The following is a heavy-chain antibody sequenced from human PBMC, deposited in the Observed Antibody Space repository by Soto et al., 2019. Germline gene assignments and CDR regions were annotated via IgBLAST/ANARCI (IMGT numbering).Heavy chain of an antibody. CDR2: ISSRSDSI. CDR1: GFIFTSYI. Sequence: EVQLVESGGGLVQRGGSLRLSCAASGFIFTSYIMVWVRQAPGKGLEWVSSISSRSDSIYYADSVKGRFTISRDNAQNSLYLQMNSLTSEDTAVYYCARDRSADRFVQYFQHWGPGTLVTVSS. D-gene: IGHD6-19*01. J-gene: IGHJ1*01. CDR3: ARDRSADRFVQYFQH. V-gene: IGHV3-21*01.